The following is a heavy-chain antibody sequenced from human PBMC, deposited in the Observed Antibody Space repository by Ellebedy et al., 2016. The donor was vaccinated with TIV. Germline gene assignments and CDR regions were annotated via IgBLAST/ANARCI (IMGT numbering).Heavy chain of an antibody. CDR3: ARDQDIVVVPAAGVYYYYYYMDV. J-gene: IGHJ6*03. CDR1: GGSISSGSYY. V-gene: IGHV4-61*02. CDR2: IYTSGST. D-gene: IGHD2-2*01. Sequence: SETLSLXXTVSGGSISSGSYYWSWIRQPAGKGLEWIGRIYTSGSTNYNPSLKSRVTMSVDTSKNQFSLKLSSVTAADTAVYYCARDQDIVVVPAAGVYYYYYYMDVWGKGTTVTVSS.